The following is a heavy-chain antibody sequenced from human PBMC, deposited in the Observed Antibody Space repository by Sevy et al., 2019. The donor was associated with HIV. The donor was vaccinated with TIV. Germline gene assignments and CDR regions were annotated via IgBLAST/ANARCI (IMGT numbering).Heavy chain of an antibody. Sequence: GGSLRLSCAASGFTFSNAWMNWVRQAPGKGLEWVGRIESKTDGGTTDYAEPVKGRFTISRDDSKNTLYLQMNSLKTEDTAVYYCTTDQDCSGGSCYSDFDNWGQGTLVTVSS. CDR2: IESKTDGGTT. D-gene: IGHD2-15*01. CDR1: GFTFSNAW. J-gene: IGHJ4*02. CDR3: TTDQDCSGGSCYSDFDN. V-gene: IGHV3-15*07.